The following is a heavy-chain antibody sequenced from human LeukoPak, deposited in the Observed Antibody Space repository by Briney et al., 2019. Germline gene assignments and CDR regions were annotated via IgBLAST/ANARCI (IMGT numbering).Heavy chain of an antibody. CDR2: ISGSGGST. J-gene: IGHJ6*02. CDR3: ARDLDSAYYGMDV. D-gene: IGHD3-9*01. CDR1: GFTFSSYA. V-gene: IGHV3-23*01. Sequence: GGSLRLSCAASGFTFSSYAMSWVRQAPGKGLEWVSAISGSGGSTYYADSVKGRFTISRDNSKNTLYLQMNSLRAEDTAVYYCARDLDSAYYGMDVWGQGTTVTVSS.